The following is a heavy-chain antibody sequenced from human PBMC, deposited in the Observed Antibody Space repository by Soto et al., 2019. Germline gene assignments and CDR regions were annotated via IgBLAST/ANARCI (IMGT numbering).Heavy chain of an antibody. D-gene: IGHD3-10*01. Sequence: GGSLRLSCAASGFTFIDLYMTWIRQAPGKGLEWVSYISGGGETIYYADSVKGRFTVSRDNARKSLYLQMNSLRAEDTAVYYCASDPYYYASGYWGQGTLVTVSS. CDR1: GFTFIDLY. CDR2: ISGGGETI. J-gene: IGHJ4*02. V-gene: IGHV3-11*01. CDR3: ASDPYYYASGY.